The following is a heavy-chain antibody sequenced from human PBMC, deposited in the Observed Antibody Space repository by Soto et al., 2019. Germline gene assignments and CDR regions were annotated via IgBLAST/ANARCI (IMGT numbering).Heavy chain of an antibody. CDR3: ARDGPYYYDSRGEYYYGMDV. V-gene: IGHV3-13*04. CDR1: GFTFSSYD. J-gene: IGHJ6*02. D-gene: IGHD3-22*01. CDR2: IGTAGDT. Sequence: GGSLRLSCAASGFTFSSYDMHWVRQATGKGLEWVSAIGTAGDTYYPGSVKGRFTISRENAKNSLYLQMNSLRAGDTAVYYCARDGPYYYDSRGEYYYGMDVWGQGTTVTVSS.